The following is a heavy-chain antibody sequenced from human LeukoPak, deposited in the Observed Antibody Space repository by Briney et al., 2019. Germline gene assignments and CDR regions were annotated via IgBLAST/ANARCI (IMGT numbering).Heavy chain of an antibody. D-gene: IGHD2-2*02. CDR1: GFIFSNDG. Sequence: GGSLRLSCEASGFIFSNDGMHWVRQAPGKGLEWVAFIRYDGSIKYYADSVKGRFTISRDNSRNTVYLQMNSLRAEDTAIYSCAKDRDHTHYFDSWGQGTLVTVSP. V-gene: IGHV3-30*02. J-gene: IGHJ4*02. CDR3: AKDRDHTHYFDS. CDR2: IRYDGSIK.